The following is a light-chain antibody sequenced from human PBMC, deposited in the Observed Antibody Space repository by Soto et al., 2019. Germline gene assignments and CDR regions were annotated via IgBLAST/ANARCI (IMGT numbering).Light chain of an antibody. CDR2: AVT. Sequence: QSALTQPASVSGSPGQPISISCTGTSSDIGAYDYVSWHQQYPGKAPKLIIYAVTDRPSGISDRFSASKSGNTASLVISGLQAEDEADYYCSSHTTSNTWVFGAGTKLTVL. V-gene: IGLV2-14*01. CDR3: SSHTTSNTWV. J-gene: IGLJ3*02. CDR1: SSDIGAYDY.